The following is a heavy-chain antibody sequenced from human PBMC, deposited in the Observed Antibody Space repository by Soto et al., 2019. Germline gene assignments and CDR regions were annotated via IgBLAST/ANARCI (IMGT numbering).Heavy chain of an antibody. CDR3: ARGPEGGYNKYYFDY. V-gene: IGHV3-30-3*01. CDR2: ISYDGSNK. Sequence: GGSLRLSCAASGFTFSSYAMHWVRQAPGKGLEWVAVISYDGSNKYYADSVKGRFTISRDNSKNTLYLQMNSLRAEDTAVYYCARGPEGGYNKYYFDYWGQGTLVTVSS. D-gene: IGHD5-12*01. CDR1: GFTFSSYA. J-gene: IGHJ4*02.